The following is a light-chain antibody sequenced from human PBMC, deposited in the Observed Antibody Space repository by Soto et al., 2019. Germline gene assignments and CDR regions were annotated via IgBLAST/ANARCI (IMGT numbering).Light chain of an antibody. V-gene: IGKV1-12*01. J-gene: IGKJ1*01. Sequence: DVQMIQSPSSASASVGVSVTITSLASQDITSWLAWYQQKPGKAPNLLIYAASSLQSWVPSRFSGSGSGTDFTLTINSLQPEDIATYYCQQTNSFPRTFGQGTNV. CDR1: QDITSW. CDR2: AAS. CDR3: QQTNSFPRT.